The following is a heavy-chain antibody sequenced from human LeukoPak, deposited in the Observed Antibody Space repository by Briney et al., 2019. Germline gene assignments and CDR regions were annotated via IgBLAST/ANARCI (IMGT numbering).Heavy chain of an antibody. D-gene: IGHD3-3*01. V-gene: IGHV4-34*01. CDR1: GRSFSGYY. CDR2: INHSGST. Sequence: SETLSLTCAVYGRSFSGYYWSWIRQPPGKGLEWIGEINHSGSTNYNPSLKSRVTISVDTSKNQFSLKLSSVTAADTAVYYCARATIFGVVIRLYYFDYWGQGTLVTVSS. J-gene: IGHJ4*02. CDR3: ARATIFGVVIRLYYFDY.